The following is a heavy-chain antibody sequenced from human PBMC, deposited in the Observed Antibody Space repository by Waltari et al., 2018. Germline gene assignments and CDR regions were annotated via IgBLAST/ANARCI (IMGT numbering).Heavy chain of an antibody. V-gene: IGHV3-23*01. D-gene: IGHD1-1*01. Sequence: EVQLLESGGGLVQPGGSLRLSCEASGFTFSTYAMSWVRQVPGKGPEWVSSISDSGGDIYYADSVKGRFTNSRDNSKDTVDLQMNSLRVEDTAVYYCAKDQSATTPRRWDYWGQGTVVSVSS. J-gene: IGHJ4*02. CDR2: ISDSGGDI. CDR3: AKDQSATTPRRWDY. CDR1: GFTFSTYA.